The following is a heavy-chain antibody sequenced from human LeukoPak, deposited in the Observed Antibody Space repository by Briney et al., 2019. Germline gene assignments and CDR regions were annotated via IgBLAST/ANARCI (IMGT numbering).Heavy chain of an antibody. V-gene: IGHV4-39*01. CDR3: AKSDGYGLIDS. CDR2: IYSSGST. Sequence: SETLSLTCIVAGVSISSSNYYWGWVRQPPGKGLEWIGNIYSSGSTYYNSSLKSRVTISIDTSNNQVSLKMSSMTAADTAVYYCAKSDGYGLIDSWGQGTLVTVSS. D-gene: IGHD2-21*02. J-gene: IGHJ5*01. CDR1: GVSISSSNYY.